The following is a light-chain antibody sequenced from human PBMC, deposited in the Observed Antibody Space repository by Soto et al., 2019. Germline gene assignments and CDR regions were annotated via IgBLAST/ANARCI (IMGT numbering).Light chain of an antibody. CDR2: EVS. J-gene: IGLJ1*01. CDR1: SSDVGGYHY. Sequence: QSALTQPPSASGSPGQSVTISCTGTSSDVGGYHYVSWYQQHPGKAPKLIIYEVSKRPSGVPDRFSGSKSGNTASLTVAGLQAEDEADYYCSSYAGSNIFYVFGTGTKLTVL. V-gene: IGLV2-8*01. CDR3: SSYAGSNIFYV.